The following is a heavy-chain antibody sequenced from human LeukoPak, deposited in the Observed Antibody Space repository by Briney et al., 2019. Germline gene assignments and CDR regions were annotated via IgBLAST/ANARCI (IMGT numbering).Heavy chain of an antibody. Sequence: SQTLSLTCTVSGGSISSGGYYWSWIRQPPGKGLEWIGYIYYSGSTDYNPSLKSRVTISVDTSKDQFSLRLTSVTAADTAVYYCARGGSCSSTSCYTGGFYYYYMDVWGKGTTVTVSS. CDR2: IYYSGST. D-gene: IGHD2-2*02. CDR3: ARGGSCSSTSCYTGGFYYYYMDV. J-gene: IGHJ6*03. V-gene: IGHV4-61*08. CDR1: GGSISSGGYY.